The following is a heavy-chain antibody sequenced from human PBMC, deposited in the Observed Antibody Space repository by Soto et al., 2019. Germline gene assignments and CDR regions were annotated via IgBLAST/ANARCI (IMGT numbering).Heavy chain of an antibody. Sequence: QITLKESGPTLVKPTQTLTLTCTFSGFSLSTSGVGVGWIRQPPGKALQWLALIYWDDDKRYSPSLKSRLTITEDTSKTQVVLTLTNIDPVDTATYYCAHRQRTVYFDYWGQGTLVTVSS. D-gene: IGHD4-17*01. V-gene: IGHV2-5*02. CDR2: IYWDDDK. J-gene: IGHJ4*02. CDR1: GFSLSTSGVG. CDR3: AHRQRTVYFDY.